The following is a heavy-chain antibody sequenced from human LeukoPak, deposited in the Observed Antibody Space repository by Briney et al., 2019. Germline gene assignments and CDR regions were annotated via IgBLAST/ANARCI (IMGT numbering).Heavy chain of an antibody. CDR1: GFTFSSYS. Sequence: PGGSLRLSCAASGFTFSSYSMNWVRQAPGKGLEWVSSISSSSSYIYYADSVKGRFTISRDNAKNSLYLQMNSLRAEDTAVYYRARDLEYSPIVGATTGDHWGQGTLVTVSS. J-gene: IGHJ4*02. CDR3: ARDLEYSPIVGATTGDH. V-gene: IGHV3-21*01. CDR2: ISSSSSYI. D-gene: IGHD1-26*01.